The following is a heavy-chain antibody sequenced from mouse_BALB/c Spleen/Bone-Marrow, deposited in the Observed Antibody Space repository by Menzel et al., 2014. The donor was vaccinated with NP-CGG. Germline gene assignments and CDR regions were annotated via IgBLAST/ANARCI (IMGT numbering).Heavy chain of an antibody. CDR3: ARDVPLYDVGYFDY. J-gene: IGHJ2*01. CDR2: ISSGSSTI. D-gene: IGHD2-14*01. Sequence: EVQLQQSGGGLVQPGGSRKLSCAASGFTFSSFGMHWVRQALEKGLEWVAYISSGSSTIYYADTVKGRFTISRDNPKNTLFLQMTSLRSEDTAMYYCARDVPLYDVGYFDYWGQGTTLTVSS. CDR1: GFTFSSFG. V-gene: IGHV5-17*02.